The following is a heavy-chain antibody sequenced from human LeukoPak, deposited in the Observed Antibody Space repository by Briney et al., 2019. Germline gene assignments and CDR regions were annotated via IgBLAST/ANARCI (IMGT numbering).Heavy chain of an antibody. CDR1: GYTFTGYH. V-gene: IGHV1-2*06. CDR2: INPYSGDT. J-gene: IGHJ4*02. CDR3: ARDQGSLTRSWYTGY. D-gene: IGHD6-13*01. Sequence: ASVKVACRASGYTFTGYHIHWVRQAPGQGLEWMGRINPYSGDTNFAQKFQGRVTMTRDTSITTAYMDLSSLTPDDTAVYFCARDQGSLTRSWYTGYWGQGTQVTVSS.